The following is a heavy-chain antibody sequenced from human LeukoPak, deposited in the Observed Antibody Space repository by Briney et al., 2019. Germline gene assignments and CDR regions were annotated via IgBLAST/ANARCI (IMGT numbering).Heavy chain of an antibody. V-gene: IGHV2-5*02. D-gene: IGHD2-21*01. CDR1: GFSLSTSGVG. J-gene: IGHJ4*02. CDR3: ARVSRALYYFDY. CDR2: IYWDDDK. Sequence: ESGPTLVKPTQTLTLTCTFSGFSLSTSGVGVGWIRQPPGKALEWLALIYWDDDKRYSPSLKSRLTITKDTSKNQVVLTMTNMDPVDTATYYCARVSRALYYFDYWGQGTLVTVSS.